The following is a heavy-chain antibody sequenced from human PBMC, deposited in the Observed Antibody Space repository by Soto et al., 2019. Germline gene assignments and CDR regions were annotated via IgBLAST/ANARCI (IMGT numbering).Heavy chain of an antibody. V-gene: IGHV3-21*01. CDR1: GFVCSDFQ. J-gene: IGHJ4*02. CDR2: ITGTSAFT. CDR3: ARDNLAFQGAFDL. D-gene: IGHD3-16*01. Sequence: GSLRLSCAASGFVCSDFQFNWVRQAPGGGLEWLSSITGTSAFTEYAESIEGRFTISRDNPNKLLFLHMDNLRPEDTAVYYCARDNLAFQGAFDLWGQGTLVTVSS.